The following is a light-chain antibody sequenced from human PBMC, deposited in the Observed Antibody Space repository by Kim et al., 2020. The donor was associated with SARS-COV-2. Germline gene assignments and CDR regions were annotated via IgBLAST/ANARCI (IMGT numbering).Light chain of an antibody. CDR2: DVS. Sequence: EVVLTQSPDTLSLSPGERATLSCRASQSVSNYLVWYQQRPAQAPRLLIYDVSNRATGIPARFSGSGSGTDFTLTISSLEPEDFGVYYCQQRSRSPLTFGGGTRLDIK. J-gene: IGKJ4*01. V-gene: IGKV3-11*01. CDR1: QSVSNY. CDR3: QQRSRSPLT.